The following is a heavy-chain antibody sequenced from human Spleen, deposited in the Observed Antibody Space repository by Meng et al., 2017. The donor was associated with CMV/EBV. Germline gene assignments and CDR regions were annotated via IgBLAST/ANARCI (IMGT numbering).Heavy chain of an antibody. CDR1: GFTFANYA. J-gene: IGHJ4*02. Sequence: GGSLRLSCSVSGFTFANYAMSWVRQAPGKGLEWVSGISGTGDSKYYADSVKGRFTISGDKFKNTLYLEMNKVRADDTARYYCAKTPLSFGVYYFDYWGQGTMVTVSS. D-gene: IGHD3-10*01. CDR2: ISGTGDSK. V-gene: IGHV3-23*01. CDR3: AKTPLSFGVYYFDY.